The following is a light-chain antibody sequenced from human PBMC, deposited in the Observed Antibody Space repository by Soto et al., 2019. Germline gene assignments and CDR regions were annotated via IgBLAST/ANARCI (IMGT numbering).Light chain of an antibody. CDR2: GNK. CDR3: RSYDVSLHWV. J-gene: IGLJ3*02. Sequence: QSVLTQPPSVSGAPGQTVTISCTGSSTNIGADYDVHWFQQLPGAAPKLLIYGNKYRPSGVPDRFSGSKSGASASLAITGLQAEDDADYYCRSYDVSLHWVFGGGTKLTAL. CDR1: STNIGADYD. V-gene: IGLV1-40*01.